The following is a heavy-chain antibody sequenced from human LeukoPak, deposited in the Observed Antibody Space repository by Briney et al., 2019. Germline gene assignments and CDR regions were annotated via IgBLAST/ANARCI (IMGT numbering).Heavy chain of an antibody. CDR3: ARRDGYTQAEDFDL. Sequence: GESLKISCKGSGYTFTNYWIGWVRQMPGKGLEFMGIIYPGDSDTRYSPSLQGQVTISADKSISTAYLQWSSLKASDTAMYYCARRDGYTQAEDFDLWGRGTLVTVSS. CDR2: IYPGDSDT. D-gene: IGHD5-24*01. J-gene: IGHJ2*01. CDR1: GYTFTNYW. V-gene: IGHV5-51*01.